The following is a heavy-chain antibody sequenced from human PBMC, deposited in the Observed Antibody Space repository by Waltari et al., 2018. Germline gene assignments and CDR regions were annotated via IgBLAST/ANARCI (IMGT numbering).Heavy chain of an antibody. Sequence: QVQLQQWGAGLLRPSETLSLTCAVYGGSLRGSNWSWVRQPPGKGLEWIGEISESGSSNYSPSLKSRLTMSVDTSKNQFSLRLTSVTAADTAMYYCARDRSGLVIGESVYWGQGTLVTVSS. CDR1: GGSLRGSN. CDR2: ISESGSS. J-gene: IGHJ4*02. D-gene: IGHD3-22*01. V-gene: IGHV4-34*02. CDR3: ARDRSGLVIGESVY.